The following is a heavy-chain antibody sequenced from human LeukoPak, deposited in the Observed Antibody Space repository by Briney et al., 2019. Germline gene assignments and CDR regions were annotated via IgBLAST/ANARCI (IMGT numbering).Heavy chain of an antibody. V-gene: IGHV1-69*05. CDR3: ARAPRGTIFGVVIISPVYGRYMDV. CDR2: IIPIFGTA. D-gene: IGHD3-3*01. J-gene: IGHJ6*03. Sequence: SVKVSCKASGGTFSSYAISWVRQAPGQGLEWMGGIIPIFGTANYAQKFQGRVTITTDESTSTAYMELSSLRSEDTAVYYCARAPRGTIFGVVIISPVYGRYMDVWGKGTTVTVSS. CDR1: GGTFSSYA.